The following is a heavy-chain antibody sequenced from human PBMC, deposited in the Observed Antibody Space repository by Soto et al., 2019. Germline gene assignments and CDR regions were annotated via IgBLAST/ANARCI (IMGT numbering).Heavy chain of an antibody. CDR1: GGSFSGYY. CDR2: INHSGST. J-gene: IGHJ6*02. D-gene: IGHD6-13*01. Sequence: PSETLSLTCAVYGGSFSGYYWSWIRQPPGKGLEWIGEINHSGSTNYNPSLKSRVTISVDTSKNQFSLKLSSVTAADTAVYYCARGVWGGYSSSWTSGPCYYYGMDVWGQGTTVTVSS. CDR3: ARGVWGGYSSSWTSGPCYYYGMDV. V-gene: IGHV4-34*01.